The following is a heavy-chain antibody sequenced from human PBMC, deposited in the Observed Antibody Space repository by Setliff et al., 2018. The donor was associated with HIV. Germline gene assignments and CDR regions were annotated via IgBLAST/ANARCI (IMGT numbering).Heavy chain of an antibody. CDR1: GGSFGVYR. V-gene: IGHV4-4*07. Sequence: LSLTCTISGGSFGVYRWSWIRQSAGWGLEWIGRIDSSGTTDYKPSLKGRVAISVDTSRNQFSLRVTSVTAADTAVYFCARDRHSSGLGSYGPWGPGILVTVSS. CDR2: IDSSGTT. D-gene: IGHD3-10*01. J-gene: IGHJ5*02. CDR3: ARDRHSSGLGSYGP.